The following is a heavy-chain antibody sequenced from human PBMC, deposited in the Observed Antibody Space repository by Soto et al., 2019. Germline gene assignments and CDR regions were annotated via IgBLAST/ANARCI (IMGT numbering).Heavy chain of an antibody. D-gene: IGHD6-13*01. CDR1: GFTFSSYA. V-gene: IGHV3-23*01. CDR3: AKDGLSDSPSAIDY. Sequence: GGSLRLSCAASGFTFSSYAMSWVRQAPGKGLEWVSAISGSGGSTYYADSVKGRFTISRDNSENTLFLQMNSLRDEDTAIYYCAKDGLSDSPSAIDYWGQGTRVTVPS. CDR2: ISGSGGST. J-gene: IGHJ4*02.